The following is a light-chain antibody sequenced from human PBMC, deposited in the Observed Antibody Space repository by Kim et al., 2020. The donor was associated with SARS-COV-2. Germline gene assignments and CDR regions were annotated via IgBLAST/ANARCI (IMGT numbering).Light chain of an antibody. V-gene: IGLV2-14*03. CDR1: SGDSGRYDF. J-gene: IGLJ3*02. Sequence: QSITISCTGTSGDSGRYDFVSWYQQHPHQAPKLIIFDVNNRPSGVSDRFSGSKSGNTASLTISGLQAEDEADYYCSSYTSKSSPKVFGGGTKVTVL. CDR3: SSYTSKSSPKV. CDR2: DVN.